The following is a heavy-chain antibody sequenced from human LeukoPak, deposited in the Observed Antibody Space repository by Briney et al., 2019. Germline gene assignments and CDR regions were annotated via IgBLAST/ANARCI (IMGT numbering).Heavy chain of an antibody. Sequence: GGSLRLSCAASGLTFNNYAMTWVRQAPGKGLEWVSSISGSGGLTYYADSVRGRFTFSRDNSKNTLYLQMNGLRAEDTAVYYCATIDSFSGSYYYFDYWGQGTLVTVSS. CDR1: GLTFNNYA. CDR2: ISGSGGLT. D-gene: IGHD1-26*01. CDR3: ATIDSFSGSYYYFDY. J-gene: IGHJ4*02. V-gene: IGHV3-23*01.